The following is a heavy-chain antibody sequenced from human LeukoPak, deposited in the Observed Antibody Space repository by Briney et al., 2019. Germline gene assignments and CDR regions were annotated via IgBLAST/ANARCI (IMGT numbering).Heavy chain of an antibody. V-gene: IGHV1-3*01. CDR2: INAGHDNT. D-gene: IGHD6-19*01. CDR1: GYTFTNYT. Sequence: ASVKVSCKASGYTFTNYTIHWVRQAPGQSLEWMGWINAGHDNTKYSQKFQGRVTITRDTSASTAYIELSSLRSEDTAVYYCAGSSGWYGSDYFDYWGQGTLVTVSS. J-gene: IGHJ4*02. CDR3: AGSSGWYGSDYFDY.